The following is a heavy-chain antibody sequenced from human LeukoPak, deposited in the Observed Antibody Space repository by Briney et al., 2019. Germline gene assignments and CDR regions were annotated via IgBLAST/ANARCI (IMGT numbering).Heavy chain of an antibody. Sequence: LETLSLTRTVSGGSISSYYWRWIRQPPGQGLGWIGYIYYSGSTNYNPPLKSRVTISVDTSKNQSSLKLSSVTAADTAVYYSARADSSSWYEDYYYYYMDVWGKGTTVTVSS. CDR2: IYYSGST. D-gene: IGHD6-13*01. V-gene: IGHV4-59*01. J-gene: IGHJ6*03. CDR1: GGSISSYY. CDR3: ARADSSSWYEDYYYYYMDV.